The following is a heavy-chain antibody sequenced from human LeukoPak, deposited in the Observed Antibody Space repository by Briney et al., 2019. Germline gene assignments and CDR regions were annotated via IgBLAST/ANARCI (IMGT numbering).Heavy chain of an antibody. CDR2: INPNSGGT. CDR1: GYTFTGYY. D-gene: IGHD5-12*01. CDR3: ARAYSGYDGPHYYYYYMDV. Sequence: ASVKVSCKASGYTFTGYYMHWVRQAPGQGLEWMGWINPNSGGTNYAQKFQDRVTMTRDTSISTAYMELSRLRSDDTAVYYCARAYSGYDGPHYYYYYMDVWGKGTTVTVSS. V-gene: IGHV1-2*02. J-gene: IGHJ6*03.